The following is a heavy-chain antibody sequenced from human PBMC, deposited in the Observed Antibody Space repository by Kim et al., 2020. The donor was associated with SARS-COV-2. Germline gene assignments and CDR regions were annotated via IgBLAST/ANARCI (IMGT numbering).Heavy chain of an antibody. J-gene: IGHJ4*02. CDR2: ISPSGGST. D-gene: IGHD5-12*01. CDR3: ARLGADFSAYDG. CDR1: GYTFTRHF. V-gene: IGHV1-46*01. Sequence: ASVKVSCKASGYTFTRHFMHWVRQPPGQGLEWMGVISPSGGSTTSAQKFRGRLTMTRDTSTSTVYMELSSLRSEDTATYYCARLGADFSAYDGWGQGTLVTVSS.